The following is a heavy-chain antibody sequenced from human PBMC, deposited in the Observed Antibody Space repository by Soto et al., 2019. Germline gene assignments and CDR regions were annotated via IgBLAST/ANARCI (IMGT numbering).Heavy chain of an antibody. J-gene: IGHJ5*02. CDR1: GFTFSSYG. V-gene: IGHV3-30*18. Sequence: GGSLRLSCAASGFTFSSYGMHWVRQAPGKGLEWVAVISYDETNKNCADSVQGRFTVSRDNSKNTLYLQMNSLRVEDTVVFYCAKDPNPNSGTLNWFDPWGDGTLVT. CDR3: AKDPNPNSGTLNWFDP. CDR2: ISYDETNK. D-gene: IGHD1-26*01.